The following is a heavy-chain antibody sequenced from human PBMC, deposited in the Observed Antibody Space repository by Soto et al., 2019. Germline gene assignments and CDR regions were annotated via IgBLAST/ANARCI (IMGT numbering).Heavy chain of an antibody. D-gene: IGHD5-18*01. V-gene: IGHV3-30-3*01. J-gene: IGHJ4*02. CDR3: ARRGGVDTAMVNGFLGSFFAY. CDR2: ISYDGSNK. Sequence: GGSLRLSCAASGFTFSSYAMHWVRQAPGKGLEWVAVISYDGSNKYYADSVKGRFTISRDNSKNTLYRQMNSRRAEDTAVYYCARRGGVDTAMVNGFLGSFFAYWGQGALVTVCS. CDR1: GFTFSSYA.